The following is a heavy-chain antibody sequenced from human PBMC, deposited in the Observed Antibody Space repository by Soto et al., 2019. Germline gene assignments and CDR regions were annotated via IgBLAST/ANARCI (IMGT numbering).Heavy chain of an antibody. V-gene: IGHV3-30-3*01. J-gene: IGHJ4*02. CDR2: ISYDGSNK. CDR1: GSTFSSYA. D-gene: IGHD5-12*01. Sequence: LRLSCAASGSTFSSYAMHWVRQAPGKGLEWVAVISYDGSNKYYADSVKGRFTISRDNSKNTLYLQMNSLRAEDTAVYYCAREVARYVFDYWGQGTLVTVSS. CDR3: AREVARYVFDY.